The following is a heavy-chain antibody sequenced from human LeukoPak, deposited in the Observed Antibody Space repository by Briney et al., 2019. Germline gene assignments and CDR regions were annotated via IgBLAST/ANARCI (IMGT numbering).Heavy chain of an antibody. CDR1: GGSISSSSYY. D-gene: IGHD6-19*01. CDR3: ARAGSSGWSYFDY. J-gene: IGHJ4*02. CDR2: IYYSGST. V-gene: IGHV4-39*07. Sequence: SETLSLTCTVSGGSISSSSYYWGWIRQPPGKGLEWIGSIYYSGSTYYNPSLKSRVTISVDTSKNQYSLKLSSVTAADTAVYYCARAGSSGWSYFDYWGQGTLVTVSS.